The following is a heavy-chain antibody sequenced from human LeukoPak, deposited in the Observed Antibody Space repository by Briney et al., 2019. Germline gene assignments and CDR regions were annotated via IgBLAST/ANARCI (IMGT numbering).Heavy chain of an antibody. CDR1: GFTLSNFE. V-gene: IGHV3-48*03. CDR3: ARVHIAARPLSYFDY. J-gene: IGHJ4*02. CDR2: ISSSGSTI. D-gene: IGHD6-6*01. Sequence: GGSLRLSCAASGFTLSNFEMNWVRQAPGKGLEWVSFISSSGSTIYYAESVKGRFTISRDDAKNSLYLQMNSLRAEDTAVYYCARVHIAARPLSYFDYWGQGTLVTVSS.